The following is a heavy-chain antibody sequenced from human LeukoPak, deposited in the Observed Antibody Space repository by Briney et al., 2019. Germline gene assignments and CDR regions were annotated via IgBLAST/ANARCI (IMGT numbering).Heavy chain of an antibody. CDR3: ASRDGYNEFYFDY. CDR1: GYSISSGYY. D-gene: IGHD5-24*01. J-gene: IGHJ4*02. V-gene: IGHV4-38-2*01. CDR2: IYHSGST. Sequence: SETLSLTCAVSGYSISSGYYWGWIRQPPGKGLEWIGSIYHSGSTYYNPSLKSRVTISVDTSKNQFSLKLSPVTAADTAVYYCASRDGYNEFYFDYWGQGTLVTVSS.